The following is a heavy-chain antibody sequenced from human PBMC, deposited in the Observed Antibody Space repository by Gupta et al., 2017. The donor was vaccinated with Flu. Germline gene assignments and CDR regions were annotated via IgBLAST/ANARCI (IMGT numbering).Heavy chain of an antibody. CDR3: TRWWSGGSYYLEY. J-gene: IGHJ4*02. CDR2: ITGTGTTP. D-gene: IGHD3-10*01. V-gene: IGHV3-23*01. Sequence: WVRQIPGKGLEWVSSITGTGTTPYYADSVKGRFAISRDSSKLYLQMDSLRGEDTAIYFCTRWWSGGSYYLEYWGQGTLVTVSS.